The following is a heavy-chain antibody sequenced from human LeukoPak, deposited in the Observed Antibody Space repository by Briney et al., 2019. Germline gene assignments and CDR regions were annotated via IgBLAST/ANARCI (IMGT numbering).Heavy chain of an antibody. J-gene: IGHJ4*02. V-gene: IGHV3-21*01. CDR2: ISSSSSYI. CDR1: GFTFSSYS. CDR3: ARDGGDYYDSSGYYYDY. Sequence: PGGSLRLSCAASGFTFSSYSMNWVRQAPGKGLEWVSSISSSSSYIYYADSVKGRFTISRDNAKNSLYLQMNSLRAEDTAVYYCARDGGDYYDSSGYYYDYWGQGTLVTVSS. D-gene: IGHD3-22*01.